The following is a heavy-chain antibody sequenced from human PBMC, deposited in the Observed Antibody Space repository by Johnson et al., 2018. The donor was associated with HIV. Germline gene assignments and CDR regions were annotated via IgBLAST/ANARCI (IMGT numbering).Heavy chain of an antibody. Sequence: QVQLVESGGGVVQPGRSLRLSCAASGFIFSSYAMHWVRQAPGKGLEWVGLISYDGSNKYYADSVKGRFTISRDNSKNTLYLQMNSLRAEDTAVYYCARDAPDSGSYHAFDIWGQGTMVTVSS. D-gene: IGHD1-26*01. CDR1: GFIFSSYA. CDR3: ARDAPDSGSYHAFDI. J-gene: IGHJ3*02. CDR2: ISYDGSNK. V-gene: IGHV3-30*04.